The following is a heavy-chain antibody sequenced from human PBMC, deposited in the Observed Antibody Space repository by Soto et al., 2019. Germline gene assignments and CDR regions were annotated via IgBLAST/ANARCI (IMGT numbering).Heavy chain of an antibody. CDR2: ISPLIDIL. CDR1: GGTFTSHA. J-gene: IGHJ6*02. Sequence: QVQLVQSGAEVKRPGSSVKVSCKVSGGTFTSHAIIWVRQAPGQGLEWMGGISPLIDILNYAEKFQGRVTITADSSTTTVHMELHILRSDDTAIYYCARDFSPNYFGAGTYLPGYYYGMDVWGQGTTVTVAS. D-gene: IGHD3-10*01. CDR3: ARDFSPNYFGAGTYLPGYYYGMDV. V-gene: IGHV1-69*17.